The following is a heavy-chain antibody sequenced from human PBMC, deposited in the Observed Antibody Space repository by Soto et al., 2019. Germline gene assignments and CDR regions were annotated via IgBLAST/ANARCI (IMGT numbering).Heavy chain of an antibody. D-gene: IGHD3-3*01. CDR1: GGSFSGYY. V-gene: IGHV4-34*01. J-gene: IGHJ6*02. CDR2: INHSGST. Sequence: PSETLSLTCAVYGGSFSGYYWSWIRQPPWKWLQWIGEINHSGSTNYNPSLKSRVTISVDTSKNQFSLKLSSVTAADTAVYYCARVMVLRFLEWLSHGYYGMDVWGQGTTVTVSS. CDR3: ARVMVLRFLEWLSHGYYGMDV.